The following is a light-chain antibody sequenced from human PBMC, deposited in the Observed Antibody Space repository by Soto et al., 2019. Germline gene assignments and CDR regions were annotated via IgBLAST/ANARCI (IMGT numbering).Light chain of an antibody. CDR3: QQYNSYSPTT. Sequence: DIQMTQSPSTLSASVGDRVTITCRASQSISRWLAWYQQKPGKAPNLLIYDASSLKSGGPPRFSGSASGTEFTLTISSLQPDDVATYYCQQYNSYSPTTFGQGTKVEIK. CDR1: QSISRW. CDR2: DAS. J-gene: IGKJ1*01. V-gene: IGKV1-5*01.